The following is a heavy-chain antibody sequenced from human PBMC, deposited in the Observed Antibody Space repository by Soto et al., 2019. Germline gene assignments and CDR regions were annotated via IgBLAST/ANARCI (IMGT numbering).Heavy chain of an antibody. CDR3: ASRRGGKQGAVYYYYGVDV. J-gene: IGHJ6*02. V-gene: IGHV4-39*01. Sequence: QLQLQESGPGLVKPSETLSLTCTVSGGSISSSNYYWVWIRQPPGQGLERSGSIYYSGSNYYTPPRKRRVTISVAKSENHFSLELSSVTAADTSVYYCASRRGGKQGAVYYYYGVDVWGQGTTVTVSS. CDR1: GGSISSSNYY. D-gene: IGHD6-19*01. CDR2: IYYSGSN.